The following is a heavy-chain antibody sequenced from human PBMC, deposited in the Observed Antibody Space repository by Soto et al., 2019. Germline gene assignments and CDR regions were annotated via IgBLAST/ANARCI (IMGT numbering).Heavy chain of an antibody. CDR2: TSGSGSTI. V-gene: IGHV3-48*03. D-gene: IGHD3-22*01. CDR1: GFTFSSYA. Sequence: SLRLSCAASGFTFSSYAMSWVRQAPGKGLEWVSHTSGSGSTIYYADFLKGRFTIYRDNAKNSLYLQMNSLRAEDTAVYYCVRGSRDYYDSSGFEYWGQGTLVTVSS. J-gene: IGHJ4*02. CDR3: VRGSRDYYDSSGFEY.